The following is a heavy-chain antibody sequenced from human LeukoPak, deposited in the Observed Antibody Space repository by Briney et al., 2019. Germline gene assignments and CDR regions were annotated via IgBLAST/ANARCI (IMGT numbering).Heavy chain of an antibody. J-gene: IGHJ6*03. CDR3: ARGESYDPYSSSWHYYYYYYMDV. V-gene: IGHV3-7*01. Sequence: GGSLRLSCTASGFTFSSYWMSWVRQAPGKGLEWVANIKQGGSEKYYVDSVKGRFTISRDNAKNSLYLQMNSLRAEDTAVYYCARGESYDPYSSSWHYYYYYYMDVWGKGTTVTVSS. D-gene: IGHD6-13*01. CDR1: GFTFSSYW. CDR2: IKQGGSEK.